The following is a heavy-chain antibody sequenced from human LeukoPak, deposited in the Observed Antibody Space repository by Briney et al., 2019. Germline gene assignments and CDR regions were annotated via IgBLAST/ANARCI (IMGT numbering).Heavy chain of an antibody. J-gene: IGHJ4*02. CDR3: AGGRPRGYCSGGSCYHNFDY. CDR2: IIPIFGAA. V-gene: IGHV1-69*06. D-gene: IGHD2-15*01. CDR1: GATFISYA. Sequence: SVKVSCKASGATFISYAMSWVRQAPGQGLEWMGGIIPIFGAANYAQKFQGRVTITADKSTSTAYMEVSSLRSEDTAVYYCAGGRPRGYCSGGSCYHNFDYWGQGTLVTVSS.